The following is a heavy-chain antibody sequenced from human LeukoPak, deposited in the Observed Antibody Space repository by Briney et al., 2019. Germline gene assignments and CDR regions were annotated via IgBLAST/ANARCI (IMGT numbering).Heavy chain of an antibody. V-gene: IGHV3-30*18. CDR2: ISDDGSNK. J-gene: IGHJ4*02. CDR3: AKDPGVLWFGELLPDY. Sequence: GGSLRLSCAASGFTSGFTFSRFGMHWVRQAPGKGLEWVAVISDDGSNKYYADSVKGRFTISRDNSKNTLYLQMNSLRAEDTAVYYCAKDPGVLWFGELLPDYWGQGTLVTVSS. CDR1: GFTFSRFG. D-gene: IGHD3-10*01.